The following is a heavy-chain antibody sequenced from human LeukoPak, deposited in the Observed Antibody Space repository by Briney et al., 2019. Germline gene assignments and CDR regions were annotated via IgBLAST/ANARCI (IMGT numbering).Heavy chain of an antibody. CDR3: AKDTDVVASNWFDP. D-gene: IGHD2-15*01. J-gene: IGHJ5*02. Sequence: GGSLRLSCGASGFIFTRYVTNWVRQSPGKGLEWVSGISGSGLSTFYADSVKGRFTISRDNSKNTLFLHMNSLRAEDTALYYCAKDTDVVASNWFDPWGQGTLVTVSS. CDR1: GFIFTRYV. CDR2: ISGSGLST. V-gene: IGHV3-23*01.